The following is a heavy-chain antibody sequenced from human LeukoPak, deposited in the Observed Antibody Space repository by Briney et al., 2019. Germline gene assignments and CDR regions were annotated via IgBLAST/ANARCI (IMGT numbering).Heavy chain of an antibody. J-gene: IGHJ3*02. CDR1: GFTFSSYG. CDR2: IRYDGSNK. V-gene: IGHV3-30*02. D-gene: IGHD3-22*01. Sequence: GGSLRLSCAASGFTFSSYGMHWVRQAPGKGLKWVAFIRYDGSNKYYADSVKGRFTISRDNSKNTLYLQMNSLRAEDTAVYYCAKDLPITMIENDAFDIWGRGTMVTVSS. CDR3: AKDLPITMIENDAFDI.